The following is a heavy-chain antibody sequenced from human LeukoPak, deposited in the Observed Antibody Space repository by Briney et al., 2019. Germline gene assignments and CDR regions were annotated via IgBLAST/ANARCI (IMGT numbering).Heavy chain of an antibody. CDR1: GFTFSSYA. D-gene: IGHD2-2*01. CDR3: APLYCSSTSCTKY. Sequence: GGSLRLSCAASGFTFSSYAMSWVRQAPGKGLEWVSAISGSGGSTYYADSVKGRFTISRDNSKNTLYLQMNSLRAEDTAVYYCAPLYCSSTSCTKYWGQGTLVTVSS. CDR2: ISGSGGST. J-gene: IGHJ4*02. V-gene: IGHV3-23*01.